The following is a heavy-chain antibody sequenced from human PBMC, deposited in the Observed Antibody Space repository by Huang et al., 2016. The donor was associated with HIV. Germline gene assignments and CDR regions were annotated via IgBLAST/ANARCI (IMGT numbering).Heavy chain of an antibody. J-gene: IGHJ4*02. CDR2: IYYTGSS. CDR1: GASLGTHY. CDR3: ARDAHCGGNCYLAFDS. Sequence: QVQMQESGPGLVRPSETLSLTCSVSGASLGTHYWSWIRQSPGRGLEWLAGIYYTGSSNYSPSLGSRVTISLDRARNQVTLKLKSLIAADTATYVCARDAHCGGNCYLAFDSWGQGTLVTVSS. V-gene: IGHV4-59*11. D-gene: IGHD2-21*01.